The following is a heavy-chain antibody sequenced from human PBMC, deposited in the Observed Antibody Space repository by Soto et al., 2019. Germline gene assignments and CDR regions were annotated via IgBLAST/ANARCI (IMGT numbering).Heavy chain of an antibody. CDR1: GYTFTSYA. D-gene: IGHD3-3*01. CDR2: INAGNGNT. V-gene: IGHV1-3*01. CDR3: ARDKGDFWSGSYYYYMDV. Sequence: QVQLVQSGAEVKKPGASVKVSCKASGYTFTSYAMHWVRQAPGQRLEWMGWINAGNGNTKYSQKFQGRVTITRDTSASTAYMELSSLRSEETAVYYCARDKGDFWSGSYYYYMDVWGKGTTVTVSS. J-gene: IGHJ6*03.